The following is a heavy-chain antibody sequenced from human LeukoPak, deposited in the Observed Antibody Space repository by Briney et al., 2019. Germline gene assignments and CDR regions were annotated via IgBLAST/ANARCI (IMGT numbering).Heavy chain of an antibody. Sequence: GESLKISCKGSGYSFTSYWIGWVRQMPGKGLEWMGIIYPGDSDTRYSPSFQGQVTISADKSISTAYLQWSSLMASDTAMYYCARLDLVDTAMVTFDYWGQGTLVTVSS. V-gene: IGHV5-51*01. CDR3: ARLDLVDTAMVTFDY. J-gene: IGHJ4*02. D-gene: IGHD5-18*01. CDR1: GYSFTSYW. CDR2: IYPGDSDT.